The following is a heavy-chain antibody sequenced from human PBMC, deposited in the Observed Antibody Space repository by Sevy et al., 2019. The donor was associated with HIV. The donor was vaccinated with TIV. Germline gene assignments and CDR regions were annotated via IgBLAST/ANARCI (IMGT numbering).Heavy chain of an antibody. D-gene: IGHD3-9*01. Sequence: SETLSLTCTVSGGSISSSSYYWGWIRQPPGKGLEWIGSIYYSGSTYYNPSLKSRVTISVDTSKNQFSLKLSFVTAADTAVYYCARHPFTYYDILTGYPLYQGCFDPWGQGTLVTVSS. CDR1: GGSISSSSYY. CDR2: IYYSGST. J-gene: IGHJ5*02. V-gene: IGHV4-39*01. CDR3: ARHPFTYYDILTGYPLYQGCFDP.